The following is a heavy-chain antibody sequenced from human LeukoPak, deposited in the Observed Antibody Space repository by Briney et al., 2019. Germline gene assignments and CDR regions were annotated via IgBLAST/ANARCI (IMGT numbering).Heavy chain of an antibody. Sequence: PGGSLRLSCAASGFTVSSNYMSWVRQAPGKGLEWVSGINWNGGSTGYADSVKGRFTISRDNAKNSLYLQMNSLRAEGTALYYCARDRESCGGDCYSSNDAFDIWGQGTMVTVSS. V-gene: IGHV3-20*04. CDR1: GFTVSSNY. J-gene: IGHJ3*02. CDR3: ARDRESCGGDCYSSNDAFDI. CDR2: INWNGGST. D-gene: IGHD2-21*02.